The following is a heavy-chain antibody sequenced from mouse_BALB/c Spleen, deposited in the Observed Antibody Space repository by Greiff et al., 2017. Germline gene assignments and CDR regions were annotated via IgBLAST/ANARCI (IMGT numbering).Heavy chain of an antibody. D-gene: IGHD3-3*01. V-gene: IGHV5-9-3*01. J-gene: IGHJ1*01. Sequence: EVQVVESGGGLVKPGGSLKLSCAASGFTFSSYAMSWVRQTPAKRLEWVATISSGGSYTYYPDSVKGRFTISRDNAKNTLYLQMSSLRSEDTAMYYCARQGGTGYFDVWGAGTTVTVSS. CDR2: ISSGGSYT. CDR3: ARQGGTGYFDV. CDR1: GFTFSSYA.